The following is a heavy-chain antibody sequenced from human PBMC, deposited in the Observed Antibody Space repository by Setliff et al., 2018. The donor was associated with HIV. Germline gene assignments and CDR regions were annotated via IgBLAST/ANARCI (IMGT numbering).Heavy chain of an antibody. CDR2: ISADNGNT. Sequence: ASVKVSCKASGYIFTNYGITWVRQAPGQGLEWMGWISADNGNTNYAQKLQGRVTMTTDTSTSTAYMDLKSLRSDDTAVYYCARGRLLWSGSYYYYYMDVWGKGTTVTVSS. CDR1: GYIFTNYG. D-gene: IGHD3-10*01. CDR3: ARGRLLWSGSYYYYYMDV. J-gene: IGHJ6*03. V-gene: IGHV1-18*01.